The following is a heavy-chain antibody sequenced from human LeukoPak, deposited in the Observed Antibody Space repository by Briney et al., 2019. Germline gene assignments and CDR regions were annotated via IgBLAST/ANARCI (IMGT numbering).Heavy chain of an antibody. CDR1: GGSISSYY. V-gene: IGHV4-59*08. D-gene: IGHD3-22*01. Sequence: PSETLSLTCTVSGGSISSYYWSWIRQPPGKGLEWLGYIYYSGSTNYNPSLKSRVTISVDTSKNQFSLKLSSVTAADTAVYYCARATYYYDSSGYSPSGMDVWGQGTTVTVSS. CDR3: ARATYYYDSSGYSPSGMDV. CDR2: IYYSGST. J-gene: IGHJ6*02.